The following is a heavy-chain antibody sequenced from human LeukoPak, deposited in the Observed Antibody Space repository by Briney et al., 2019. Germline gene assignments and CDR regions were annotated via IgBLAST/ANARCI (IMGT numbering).Heavy chain of an antibody. J-gene: IGHJ4*02. CDR3: ARDPYAERANGDY. D-gene: IGHD4-17*01. CDR2: INPNSGGT. Sequence: ASVTVSCKASGYTFTCYYMHWVRQAPGQGLEWMRWINPNSGGTNYAQKFQGRVTMTRDTSISTAYMELSRLRSDDTAVYYCARDPYAERANGDYWGQGTLVTVSS. CDR1: GYTFTCYY. V-gene: IGHV1-2*02.